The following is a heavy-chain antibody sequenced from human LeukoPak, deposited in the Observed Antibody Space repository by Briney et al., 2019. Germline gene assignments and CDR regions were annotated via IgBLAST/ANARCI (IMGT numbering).Heavy chain of an antibody. CDR2: VSVSGTDT. J-gene: IGHJ4*02. Sequence: GGSLRLSCAASGFTFSSFAMTWIRQAPGKGLEWVSAVSVSGTDTFQADSVGGRFTTSRDNARDTVYLKINSRRAEDAAVYYCARVSMGGYSFAYWGQGPLVPVSS. D-gene: IGHD3-10*01. CDR3: ARVSMGGYSFAY. V-gene: IGHV3-23*01. CDR1: GFTFSSFA.